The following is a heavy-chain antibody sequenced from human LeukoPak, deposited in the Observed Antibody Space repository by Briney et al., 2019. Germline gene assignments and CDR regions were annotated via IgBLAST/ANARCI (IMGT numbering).Heavy chain of an antibody. CDR1: GGSFSGYY. J-gene: IGHJ4*02. CDR3: ARGVGTD. Sequence: PSETLSLTCAVYGGSFSGYYWSWIRQPPGKGLEWIGEINHSGSTNYNPSLKSRVTISVDTSKNQFSLKLRSVTAADTAVYYCARGVGTDWGQGTLVTVSS. D-gene: IGHD3-10*01. CDR2: INHSGST. V-gene: IGHV4-34*01.